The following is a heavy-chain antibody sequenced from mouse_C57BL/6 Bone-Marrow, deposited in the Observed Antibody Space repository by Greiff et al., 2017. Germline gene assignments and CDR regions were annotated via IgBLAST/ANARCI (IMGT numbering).Heavy chain of an antibody. J-gene: IGHJ2*01. D-gene: IGHD1-1*01. CDR2: IYPGSGST. Sequence: QVHVKQSGAELVKPGASVKMSCKASGYTFTSYWITWVKQRPGQGLEWIGDIYPGSGSTNYNEKFKSKATLTVDTSSSTAYMQLSSLTSEDSAVYYCARFITTVEHYFDYWGQGTTLTVSS. CDR3: ARFITTVEHYFDY. CDR1: GYTFTSYW. V-gene: IGHV1-55*01.